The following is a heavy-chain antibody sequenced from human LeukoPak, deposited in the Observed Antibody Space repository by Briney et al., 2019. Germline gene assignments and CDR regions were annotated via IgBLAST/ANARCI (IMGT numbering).Heavy chain of an antibody. V-gene: IGHV1-24*01. CDR3: ATGSGSGSYYNWDAFDI. D-gene: IGHD3-10*01. J-gene: IGHJ3*02. CDR1: GYTLTELS. Sequence: ASAKVSCKVSGYTLTELSMHWVRQAPGKGLEWMGGFDPEDGETIYAQKFQGRVTMTEDTSTDTAYMELSSQRSEDTAVYYCATGSGSGSYYNWDAFDIWGQGTMVTVSS. CDR2: FDPEDGET.